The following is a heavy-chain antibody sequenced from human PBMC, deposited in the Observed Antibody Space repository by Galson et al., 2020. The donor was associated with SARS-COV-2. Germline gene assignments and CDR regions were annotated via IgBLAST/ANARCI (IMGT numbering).Heavy chain of an antibody. CDR1: GGSISSYY. J-gene: IGHJ4*02. D-gene: IGHD5-18*01. Sequence: SETLSLTCTVSGGSISSYYWSWIRQPAGKGLEWIGRIYTSGSTNYNPSLKSRVTMSVDTSKNQFSLKLSSVTAADTAVYYCASGGDSYGYLGYFDYWGQGTLVTVSS. V-gene: IGHV4-4*07. CDR2: IYTSGST. CDR3: ASGGDSYGYLGYFDY.